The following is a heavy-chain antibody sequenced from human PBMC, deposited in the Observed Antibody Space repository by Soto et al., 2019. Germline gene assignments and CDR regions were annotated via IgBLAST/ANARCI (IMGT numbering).Heavy chain of an antibody. D-gene: IGHD3-3*01. V-gene: IGHV1-69*13. CDR3: ARVSLTTPHYYYGMDA. CDR2: IIPIFGTA. Sequence: ASVKVSCKASGGTFSSYAISWVRQAPGQGLEWMGGIIPIFGTANYAQKFQGRVTITADESTSTAYMELSSLRSEDTAVYYCARVSLTTPHYYYGMDAWGQGTTVTVSS. CDR1: GGTFSSYA. J-gene: IGHJ6*02.